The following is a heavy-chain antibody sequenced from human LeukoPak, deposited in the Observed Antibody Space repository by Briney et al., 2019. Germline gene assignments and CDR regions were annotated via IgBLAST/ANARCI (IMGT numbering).Heavy chain of an antibody. Sequence: GGSLRLSCGASGFTFSSYALTWVRQAPGKGLEWVSNISGSGGRTNYTDSVKGRFTISRDSSKTTLSLQMNSLRAEDTAVYYCARHRLVRGLFTDYYFDYWGQGVLVTVSS. CDR1: GFTFSSYA. J-gene: IGHJ4*02. CDR3: ARHRLVRGLFTDYYFDY. CDR2: ISGSGGRT. D-gene: IGHD3-10*01. V-gene: IGHV3-23*01.